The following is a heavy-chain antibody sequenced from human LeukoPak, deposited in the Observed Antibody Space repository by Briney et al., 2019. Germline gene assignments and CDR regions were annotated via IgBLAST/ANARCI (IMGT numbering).Heavy chain of an antibody. D-gene: IGHD4-17*01. J-gene: IGHJ4*02. CDR3: ARDFSYGDKPGY. Sequence: GGSLRLSCAASGFTFSSYGMHWVRQAPGKGLEWVSVIYSGGSTYYADSVKGRFTISRDNHKNTLYLQMNSLRAEDTAVYYCARDFSYGDKPGYWGQGTLVTVSS. CDR1: GFTFSSYG. V-gene: IGHV3-53*01. CDR2: IYSGGST.